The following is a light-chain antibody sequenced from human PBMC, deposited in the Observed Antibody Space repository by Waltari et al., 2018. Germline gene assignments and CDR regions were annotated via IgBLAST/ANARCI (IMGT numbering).Light chain of an antibody. CDR2: AAS. J-gene: IGKJ4*01. CDR1: QRIANY. CDR3: QQSYTTLT. Sequence: DVQLTQSPSSLSASVGDRVTIPCRASQRIANYLNWYQQKPGKVPKLLLYAASSLHSGVPSRFSGSGSGTEFTLTITNLQPEDFATYYCQQSYTTLTFGGGTKVE. V-gene: IGKV1-39*01.